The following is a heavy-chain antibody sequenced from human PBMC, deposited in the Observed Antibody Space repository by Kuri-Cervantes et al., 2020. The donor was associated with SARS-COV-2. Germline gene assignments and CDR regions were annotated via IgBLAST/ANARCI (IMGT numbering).Heavy chain of an antibody. J-gene: IGHJ6*02. V-gene: IGHV1-2*04. D-gene: IGHD6-6*01. CDR1: GYTFTGYY. Sequence: ASVKVSCKASGYTFTGYYTHWVRQAPGQGLEWMGWINPNSGGTNYAQKFQGWVTMTRDTSISTAYMELSRLRSDDTAVYYCARDPGYSSSSVYYYYGMDVWGQGTTVTVSS. CDR3: ARDPGYSSSSVYYYYGMDV. CDR2: INPNSGGT.